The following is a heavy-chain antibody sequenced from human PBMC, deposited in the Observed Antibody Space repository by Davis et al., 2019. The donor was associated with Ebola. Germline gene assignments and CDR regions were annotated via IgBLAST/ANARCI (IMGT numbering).Heavy chain of an antibody. Sequence: GESLKISCAASGFSISSYSMDWVRQAPGKGLEWVSSLSENSYFKHYADSVKGRFTISRDNSKNSLYMQMNSLRAEDTAVYYCAKIGVRQSGDYWGQGTLVTVSS. V-gene: IGHV3-21*01. CDR1: GFSISSYS. CDR3: AKIGVRQSGDY. D-gene: IGHD3-10*01. J-gene: IGHJ4*02. CDR2: LSENSYFK.